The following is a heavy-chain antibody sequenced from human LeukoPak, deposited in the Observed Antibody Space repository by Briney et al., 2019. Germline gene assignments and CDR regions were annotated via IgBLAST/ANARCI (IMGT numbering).Heavy chain of an antibody. CDR2: ISYDGSNK. Sequence: GGSLRLSCVASEFTFRSYDMHWVRQAPGKGLEWVAVISYDGSNKDYADSVKGRFTISRDNTKNTLFLQMNSLRAEDTAVYYCAKDPLYCSSTSCYGGTYFDYWGQGTLVTVSS. CDR3: AKDPLYCSSTSCYGGTYFDY. D-gene: IGHD2-2*01. CDR1: EFTFRSYD. J-gene: IGHJ4*02. V-gene: IGHV3-30*18.